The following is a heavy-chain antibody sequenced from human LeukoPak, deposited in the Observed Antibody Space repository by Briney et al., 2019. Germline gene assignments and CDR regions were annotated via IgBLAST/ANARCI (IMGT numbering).Heavy chain of an antibody. CDR3: ATGRYCSGGSCLSWVYWFDP. J-gene: IGHJ5*02. CDR2: FDPEDGET. D-gene: IGHD2-15*01. CDR1: GYTLTELS. Sequence: GASVKISCKVSGYTLTELSMHWGRQAPGKGLEWMGGFDPEDGETIYAQKFQGRVTMTEDTSTDTAYMELSTLRSEDTAVYYCATGRYCSGGSCLSWVYWFDPWGQGTLVTVSS. V-gene: IGHV1-24*01.